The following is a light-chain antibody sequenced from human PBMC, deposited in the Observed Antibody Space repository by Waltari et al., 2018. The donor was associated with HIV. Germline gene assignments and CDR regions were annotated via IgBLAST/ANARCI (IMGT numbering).Light chain of an antibody. Sequence: QSVLTQPPSASGTPGQRVTISCSGSSSNIGRNTVTWYQQLPGTAPKPLIYSNNQRPSGVPDRFSGSKSGTSASLAISGLQSEDEADYYCAAWDDSLNGHYVFGTGTKVTVL. CDR2: SNN. CDR3: AAWDDSLNGHYV. V-gene: IGLV1-44*01. CDR1: SSNIGRNT. J-gene: IGLJ1*01.